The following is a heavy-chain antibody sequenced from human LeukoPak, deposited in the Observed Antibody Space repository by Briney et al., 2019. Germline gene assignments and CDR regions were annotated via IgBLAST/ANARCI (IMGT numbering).Heavy chain of an antibody. Sequence: GASVKVSCKASGGTFSSYAISWVRQPPGQGLEWMGRIIPILGIANYAQKFQGRVTITADKSTSTAYMELSSLRSEDTAVYYCARVEGDYVWGSYRSYFDYWGQGTLVTVSS. CDR3: ARVEGDYVWGSYRSYFDY. D-gene: IGHD3-16*02. CDR2: IIPILGIA. J-gene: IGHJ4*02. CDR1: GGTFSSYA. V-gene: IGHV1-69*04.